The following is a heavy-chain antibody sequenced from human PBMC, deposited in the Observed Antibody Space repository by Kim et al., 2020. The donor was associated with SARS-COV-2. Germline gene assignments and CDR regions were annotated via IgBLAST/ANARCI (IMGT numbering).Heavy chain of an antibody. V-gene: IGHV3-74*01. CDR1: GFTLSNYG. J-gene: IGHJ5*02. Sequence: GGSLRLSCEASGFTLSNYGMNWVRQGPEKGLVWVSRSNSDGSVTHYADSVKGRFTISRDNAKNTLHLQLNSLGVEDTAIYYCARGSFQQGFDPWGQGTLVTVSS. CDR3: ARGSFQQGFDP. CDR2: SNSDGSVT. D-gene: IGHD6-13*01.